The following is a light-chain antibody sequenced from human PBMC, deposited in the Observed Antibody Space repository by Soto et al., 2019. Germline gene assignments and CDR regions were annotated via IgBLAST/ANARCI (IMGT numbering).Light chain of an antibody. J-gene: IGLJ3*02. Sequence: QSALTQPASVSGSPGQSITISCTGTSSDVGGYNYVSWYQQHPGKAPKLMIFEVSNRPSGVSNRFSGSKSGNTASLSISGLQDEDEAHYYCSSYTSGSTWVFGGGTKLTVL. V-gene: IGLV2-14*01. CDR1: SSDVGGYNY. CDR3: SSYTSGSTWV. CDR2: EVS.